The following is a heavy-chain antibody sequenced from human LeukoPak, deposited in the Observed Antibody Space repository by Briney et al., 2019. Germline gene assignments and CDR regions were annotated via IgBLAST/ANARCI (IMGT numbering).Heavy chain of an antibody. V-gene: IGHV5-51*01. D-gene: IGHD5-18*01. Sequence: GESLKISCKCSGYSFSTYWIGWVRQMPGKGLEWMGIIYPGASDTRYSPSFQGQVTISADKSITTAYLQWSSLKASDTAIYYCARVHLWSFDYWGQGTLVTVSS. CDR1: GYSFSTYW. CDR2: IYPGASDT. CDR3: ARVHLWSFDY. J-gene: IGHJ4*02.